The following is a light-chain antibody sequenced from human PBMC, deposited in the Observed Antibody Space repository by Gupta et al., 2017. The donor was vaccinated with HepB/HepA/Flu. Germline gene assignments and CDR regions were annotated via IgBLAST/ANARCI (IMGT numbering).Light chain of an antibody. CDR2: MNS. J-gene: IGLJ3*02. Sequence: QSVLTQPPSASGTPGQRVTISCSGSTSNIESNYVYWYQHLPGTAPKLLIYMNSRRSSGVPDRFSGSTSGTSASLAISGLRSEDEANYFCAAWDDTLSIWMFGGGTKLTVL. V-gene: IGLV1-47*01. CDR3: AAWDDTLSIWM. CDR1: TSNIESNY.